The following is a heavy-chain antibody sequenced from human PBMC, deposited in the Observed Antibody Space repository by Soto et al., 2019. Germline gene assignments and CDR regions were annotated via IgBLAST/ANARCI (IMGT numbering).Heavy chain of an antibody. J-gene: IGHJ3*01. CDR2: ISHSGTS. CDR1: GGSISSSHW. Sequence: QVQLQESGPGLVKPSGTLSLTCAVSGGSISSSHWWTWVRQSPGKGLEYIGEISHSGTSNSNPSLKSRVTISVDKSKTHFSLPLTSVTAADTAVYYCARVVLTITRGAFDARGPGTLVIVSS. V-gene: IGHV4-4*02. D-gene: IGHD3-9*01. CDR3: ARVVLTITRGAFDA.